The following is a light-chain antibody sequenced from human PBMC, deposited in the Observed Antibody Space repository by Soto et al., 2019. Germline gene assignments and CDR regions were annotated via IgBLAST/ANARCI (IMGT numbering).Light chain of an antibody. V-gene: IGLV1-44*01. CDR2: SNY. CDR3: QSYDSTLDARYV. CDR1: SSNIGRNS. J-gene: IGLJ1*01. Sequence: QSVLTQPPSASETPEQRVTISCSGSSSNIGRNSVNWYQHLPGTAPKLLIYSNYQRPSGVPDRFSGSKSGTSASLAISGLQSEDEADYYCQSYDSTLDARYVFGTGTKLTVL.